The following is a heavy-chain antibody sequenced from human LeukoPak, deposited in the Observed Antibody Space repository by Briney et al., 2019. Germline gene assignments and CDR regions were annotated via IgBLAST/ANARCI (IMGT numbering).Heavy chain of an antibody. CDR3: AKDTRKPAAMFDY. CDR2: ISYDVSNK. CDR1: GFTFSIYG. Sequence: GSLRLSCAASGFTFSIYGTHWVRQAPGKGLEWVAVISYDVSNKYYADSVKGRFTISRDNSKNTLYLQMNSRRAEDTAVYYCAKDTRKPAAMFDYWGQGTLVTVSS. V-gene: IGHV3-30*18. J-gene: IGHJ4*02. D-gene: IGHD2-2*01.